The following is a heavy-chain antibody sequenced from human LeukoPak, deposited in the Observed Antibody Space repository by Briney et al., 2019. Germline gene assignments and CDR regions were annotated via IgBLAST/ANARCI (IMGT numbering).Heavy chain of an antibody. CDR3: ARDPLRWLQNNYYYYYMDV. CDR2: ISSSSSYI. V-gene: IGHV3-21*01. D-gene: IGHD5-24*01. Sequence: GGSLRLSCAASGFTFSSYSMNWVRQAPGKGLEWVSSISSSSSYIYYADSVKGRFTISRDNAKNSLYLQMNSLRDEDTAVYYCARDPLRWLQNNYYYYYMDVWGKGTTVTVSS. CDR1: GFTFSSYS. J-gene: IGHJ6*03.